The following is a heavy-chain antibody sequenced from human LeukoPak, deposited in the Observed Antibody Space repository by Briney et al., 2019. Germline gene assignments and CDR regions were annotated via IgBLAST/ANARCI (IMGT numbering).Heavy chain of an antibody. CDR2: ISGGGGST. Sequence: PGGSLRLSCAASGFTFNNYAMSWVRQAPGKGLEWVSAISGGGGSTYYADSVKGRFTISRDNSKNTVSLEMNSLRAEDTAVYYCARGVRWPDFDYWGQGTLVTVSS. CDR3: ARGVRWPDFDY. V-gene: IGHV3-23*01. CDR1: GFTFNNYA. J-gene: IGHJ4*02. D-gene: IGHD5-24*01.